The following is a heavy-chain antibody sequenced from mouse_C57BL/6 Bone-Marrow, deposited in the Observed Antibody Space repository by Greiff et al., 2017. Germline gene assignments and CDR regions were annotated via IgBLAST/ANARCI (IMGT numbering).Heavy chain of an antibody. D-gene: IGHD1-1*01. CDR2: IDPSDSDT. V-gene: IGHV1-61*01. Sequence: QVQLQQPGAELVMPGSSVKLSCKASGYTFTSYWMDWVKQRPGQGLEWIGNIDPSDSDTHYNQKFKDKATLTVDKSSSTAYMQLSSLTSEDSAVYYCARMHYNGSGSRAMDYWGQGTAVTVSA. CDR1: GYTFTSYW. CDR3: ARMHYNGSGSRAMDY. J-gene: IGHJ4*01.